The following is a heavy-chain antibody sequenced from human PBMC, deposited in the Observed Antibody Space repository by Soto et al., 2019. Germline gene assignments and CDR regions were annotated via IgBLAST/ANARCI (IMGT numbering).Heavy chain of an antibody. Sequence: QVQLVQSGAEEKKPGASVKVSCKASGYTFTSYAIHWVRQAPGQRLEWMGWINAGNGNTKYSQKFQGRVTITRDTAASTAYMELSSLKSEDTAVYYCARGDWWLFDYWGQGTLVTVSS. D-gene: IGHD2-8*02. CDR2: INAGNGNT. V-gene: IGHV1-3*05. CDR1: GYTFTSYA. J-gene: IGHJ4*02. CDR3: ARGDWWLFDY.